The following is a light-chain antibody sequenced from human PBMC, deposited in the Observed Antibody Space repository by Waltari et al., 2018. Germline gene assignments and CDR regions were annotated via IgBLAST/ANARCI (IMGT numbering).Light chain of an antibody. CDR1: SNDVGGYGY. J-gene: IGLJ1*01. CDR2: EVS. V-gene: IGLV2-14*01. Sequence: QSALTQPASVSGSPGQSITISCTGTSNDVGGYGYVSWYQQYPGKAPKLIIYEVSYRPSGISTRCSGSKSCNTASLTISGLQAEDEADYYCSSHTSSVPHVFGTGTRVTVV. CDR3: SSHTSSVPHV.